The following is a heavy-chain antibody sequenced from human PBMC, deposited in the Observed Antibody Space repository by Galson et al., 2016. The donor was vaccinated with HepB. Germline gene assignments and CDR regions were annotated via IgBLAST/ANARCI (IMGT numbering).Heavy chain of an antibody. Sequence: SLRLSCAASGFTFSSYGMHWVRQAPGKGLEWVAVIWYDGSNKYYADSVKGRLTISRDNSKNTLHLQMTSLRAEDTAVYYCARGRPYCSSTSCYPTYYYYYGMDVWGQGTTVTVSS. V-gene: IGHV3-33*01. J-gene: IGHJ6*02. CDR1: GFTFSSYG. CDR3: ARGRPYCSSTSCYPTYYYYYGMDV. CDR2: IWYDGSNK. D-gene: IGHD2-2*01.